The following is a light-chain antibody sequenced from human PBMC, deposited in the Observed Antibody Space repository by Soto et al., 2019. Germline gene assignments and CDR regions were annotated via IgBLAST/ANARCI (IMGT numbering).Light chain of an antibody. CDR3: QQRRNSPPLT. V-gene: IGKV3-11*01. CDR2: DAS. Sequence: EIVLTQSPATLSLSPGERATLSCRASQSVSSYLAWYQQKPGQAPRLLIYDASNRATGIPARFSGSGSGTDFTLTISSLEPEDFADYYCQQRRNSPPLTFGGGTKVEIK. CDR1: QSVSSY. J-gene: IGKJ4*01.